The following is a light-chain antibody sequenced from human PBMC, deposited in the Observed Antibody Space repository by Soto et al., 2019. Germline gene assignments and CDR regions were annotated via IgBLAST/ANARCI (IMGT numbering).Light chain of an antibody. J-gene: IGLJ1*01. V-gene: IGLV1-44*01. CDR3: AGSDDSLNGYV. CDR1: SSNIGRNT. Sequence: QYVMNKPPSASGLPGQRVTLSCSGGSSNIGRNTVKWYQLLLGKAPNLLIYGNNRRPSGVPERFSGSKSGTSASLAISGLQSEDEADYYCAGSDDSLNGYVFGTGTKAAGL. CDR2: GNN.